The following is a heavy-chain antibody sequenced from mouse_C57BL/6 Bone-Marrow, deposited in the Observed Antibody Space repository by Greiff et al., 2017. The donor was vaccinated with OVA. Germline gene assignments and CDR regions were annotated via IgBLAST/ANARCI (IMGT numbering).Heavy chain of an antibody. V-gene: IGHV3-6*01. Sequence: EVHLVESGPGLVKPSQSLSLTCSVTGYSITSGYYWNWIRQFPGNKLEWMGYISYDGSNNYNPSLKNRISITRDTSKNQFFLKLNSVTTEDTATYYCAREEGDYWGQGTTLTVSS. CDR3: AREEGDY. CDR2: ISYDGSN. J-gene: IGHJ2*01. CDR1: GYSITSGYY.